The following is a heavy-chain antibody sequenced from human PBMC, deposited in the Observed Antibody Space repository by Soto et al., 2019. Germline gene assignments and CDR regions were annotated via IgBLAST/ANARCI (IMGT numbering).Heavy chain of an antibody. V-gene: IGHV4-39*01. J-gene: IGHJ5*02. CDR1: GGSISSSSYY. CDR3: ARHRADGLEINWFDP. CDR2: IYYIGST. Sequence: PSATLSLTCTVSGGSISSSSYYWGWIRQPPGKRLESIGSIYYIGSTYYNPSLKSRVTISVDTSKNQCSLKLSSVTAADTAVYYCARHRADGLEINWFDPWGQGTLVTVSS.